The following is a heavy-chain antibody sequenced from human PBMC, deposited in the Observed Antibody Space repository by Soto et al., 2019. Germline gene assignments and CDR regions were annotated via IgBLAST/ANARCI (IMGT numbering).Heavy chain of an antibody. D-gene: IGHD3-10*01. CDR3: ARGRERITMVRGVQENYYYMDV. CDR2: INPNSGGT. CDR1: GYTFTGYY. Sequence: QVQLVQSGAEVKKPGASVKVSCKASGYTFTGYYMHWVRQAPGQGLEWMGWINPNSGGTNYAQKFQGWVTMTRETSIRKAYMELSRVRSDDTVVYYCARGRERITMVRGVQENYYYMDVWGKGTTVTVSS. V-gene: IGHV1-2*04. J-gene: IGHJ6*03.